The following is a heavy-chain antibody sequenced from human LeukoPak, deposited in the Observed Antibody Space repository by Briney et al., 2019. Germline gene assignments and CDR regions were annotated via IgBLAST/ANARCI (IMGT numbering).Heavy chain of an antibody. CDR3: ARDLDYGDYYGMDV. J-gene: IGHJ6*02. CDR1: GFTFSSYW. V-gene: IGHV3-74*01. CDR2: INSDGSST. Sequence: GGSLRLSCAASGFTFSSYWMHWVRQAPGKGLVWVSRINSDGSSTSYADSVEGRFTISRDNAKNSLYLQMNSLRAEDTAVYYCARDLDYGDYYGMDVWGQGTTVTVSS. D-gene: IGHD4-17*01.